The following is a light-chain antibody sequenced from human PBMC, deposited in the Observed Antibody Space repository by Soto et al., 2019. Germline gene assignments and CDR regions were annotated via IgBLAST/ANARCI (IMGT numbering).Light chain of an antibody. CDR1: SSNIGSHT. V-gene: IGLV1-44*01. CDR3: AAWDDSLNGVV. CDR2: SNT. J-gene: IGLJ2*01. Sequence: QSVLTQPPSASGTPGQTIAISCSGGSSNIGSHTVNWYQQLPGTAPRLLIYSNTQRPSRVPDRFSGPKSGTSASLAISGLQSEYEGDYYCAAWDDSLNGVVFGGGTKVTVL.